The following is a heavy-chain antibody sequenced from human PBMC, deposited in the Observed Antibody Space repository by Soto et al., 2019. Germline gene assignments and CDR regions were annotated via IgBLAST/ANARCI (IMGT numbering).Heavy chain of an antibody. D-gene: IGHD6-19*01. V-gene: IGHV3-23*01. CDR3: SCDQHASGWSHFDF. CDR2: ISGSTSGT. CDR1: GFAFSSYA. Sequence: GGSLRLSCAASGFAFSSYAMSWVRQAPGKGLEWVSSISGSTSGTYYADAVKGRFTISRDNSNNTLYLQMNSLRAEDTAVYYCSCDQHASGWSHFDFWGQGALVTVSS. J-gene: IGHJ4*02.